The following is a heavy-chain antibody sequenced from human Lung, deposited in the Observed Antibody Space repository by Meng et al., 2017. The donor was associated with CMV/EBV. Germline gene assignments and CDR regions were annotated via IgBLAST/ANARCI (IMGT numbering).Heavy chain of an antibody. CDR3: ARGMATITGDAFDI. CDR1: GYSFTSYW. Sequence: GGSXKIXXKGSGYSFTSYWIGWVRQMPGKGLEWMGIIYPGDSDTRYSPPFQGQVTISADKSISTAYLQWSSLKASDTAMYYCARGMATITGDAFDIWGQGXMVTVSS. J-gene: IGHJ3*02. D-gene: IGHD5-24*01. V-gene: IGHV5-51*01. CDR2: IYPGDSDT.